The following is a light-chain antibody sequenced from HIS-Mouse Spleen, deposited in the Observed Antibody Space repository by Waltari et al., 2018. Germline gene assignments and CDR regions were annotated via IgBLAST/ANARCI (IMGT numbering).Light chain of an antibody. CDR2: AAS. V-gene: IGKV1-8*01. CDR1: QGISSY. Sequence: AIRMTQSPSSFSASTGDRVPITCRASQGISSYLAWYQQKPGKAPKLRIYAASTLQSGVPSRFSGSGSGTDFTLTISCLQSEDFATYYCQQYYSYRFTFGPGTKVDIK. CDR3: QQYYSYRFT. J-gene: IGKJ3*01.